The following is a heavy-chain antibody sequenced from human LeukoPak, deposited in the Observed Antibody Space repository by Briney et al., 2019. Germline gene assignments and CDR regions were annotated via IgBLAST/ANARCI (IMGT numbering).Heavy chain of an antibody. CDR2: ISDDGINK. Sequence: PGRSLRLSCAASGFTFSSYATHWVRQAPGKGLEWVAVISDDGINKYYADPVKGRFTISRDNSKNTLYLEMSSLRAEDTAVYYCASVDDLDAFAMWGQGTMVIVFS. D-gene: IGHD5-12*01. V-gene: IGHV3-30*04. J-gene: IGHJ3*02. CDR1: GFTFSSYA. CDR3: ASVDDLDAFAM.